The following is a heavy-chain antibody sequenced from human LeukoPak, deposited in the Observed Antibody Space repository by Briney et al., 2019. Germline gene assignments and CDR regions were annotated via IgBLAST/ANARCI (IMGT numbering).Heavy chain of an antibody. CDR1: GFTFSSYT. V-gene: IGHV3-23*01. CDR2: ISGSGVGT. CDR3: AKDQVISGSEASDI. Sequence: GGSLRLSCAASGFTFSSYTMNWVRQAPGKGLEWVSAISGSGVGTYYADSVEGRFTISRDNSWNTLYLQMSSLRVEDTAVYYCAKDQVISGSEASDIWGQGTMVTVSS. J-gene: IGHJ3*02. D-gene: IGHD2-21*01.